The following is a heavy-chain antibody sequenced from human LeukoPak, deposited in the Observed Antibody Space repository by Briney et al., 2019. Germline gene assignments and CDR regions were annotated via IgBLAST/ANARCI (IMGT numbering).Heavy chain of an antibody. CDR3: ARTTMIVVVIDVAFNI. CDR2: INPNSGGT. J-gene: IGHJ3*02. V-gene: IGHV1-2*02. D-gene: IGHD3-22*01. CDR1: GYTFTGYY. Sequence: ASVKVSCKASGYTFTGYYMHWVRQAPGQGREWMGWINPNSGGTNYAQKFQGRVTMTRDTSISTAYMELSRLRPDDTAVYYCARTTMIVVVIDVAFNIWGEATMVTFSS.